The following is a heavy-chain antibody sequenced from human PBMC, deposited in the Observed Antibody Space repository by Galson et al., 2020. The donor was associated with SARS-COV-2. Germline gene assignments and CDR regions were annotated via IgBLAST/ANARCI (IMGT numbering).Heavy chain of an antibody. CDR3: ARGFCSSTSCYAYWFDP. J-gene: IGHJ5*02. V-gene: IGHV1-46*01. D-gene: IGHD2-2*01. CDR2: INPSDGST. CDR1: GYTFTSDF. Sequence: GESLKISCEASGYTFTSDFIHWVRQAPGQGLEWMGIINPSDGSTDYAQKFKGRVTMTRDTSTSTAYMVLSSLRSEDTAIYYCARGFCSSTSCYAYWFDPWGQGTLVTVSS.